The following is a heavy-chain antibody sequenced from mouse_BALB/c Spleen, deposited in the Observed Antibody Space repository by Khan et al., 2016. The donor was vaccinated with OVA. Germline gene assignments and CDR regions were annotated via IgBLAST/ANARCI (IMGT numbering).Heavy chain of an antibody. CDR1: GFTFSNYG. V-gene: IGHV5-6-5*01. CDR3: ARDYWLVY. CDR2: ISSGGST. Sequence: EVMLVESGGGLVKPGGSLKVSCAASGFTFSNYGMSWVRQTPEKRLNWVASISSGGSTYYPDSVKGRFTISRDNARHILYLQMSSLRSEDTAMYYCARDYWLVYWGQGTLVTVSA. J-gene: IGHJ3*01.